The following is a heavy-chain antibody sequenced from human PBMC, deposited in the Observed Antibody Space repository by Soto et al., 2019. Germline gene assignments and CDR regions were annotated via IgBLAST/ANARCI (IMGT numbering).Heavy chain of an antibody. CDR3: ARRIAPRLNWFDP. CDR2: IYYSGST. Sequence: SETLSLTCTVSGGSISSSSYYWGWIRQPPGKGLEWIGSIYYSGSTYYNPSLKSRVTISVDTSKNQFSLKLSPVTAADTAVYYCARRIAPRLNWFDPRGPGPLVTVSS. J-gene: IGHJ5*02. CDR1: GGSISSSSYY. V-gene: IGHV4-39*01. D-gene: IGHD6-6*01.